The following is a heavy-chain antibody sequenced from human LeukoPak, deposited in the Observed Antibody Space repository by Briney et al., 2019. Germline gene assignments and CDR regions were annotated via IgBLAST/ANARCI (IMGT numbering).Heavy chain of an antibody. CDR3: ARDMRALFSYGPSNWFDP. V-gene: IGHV4-59*01. Sequence: PSETLSLTCTVSGGSISSYYWSWIRQPPGKGLEWIGYIYYSGSTNYNPSLKSRVTISVDTSKNQFSLKLSSVTAADTAVYYCARDMRALFSYGPSNWFDPWGQGTLVTVSS. J-gene: IGHJ5*02. D-gene: IGHD5-18*01. CDR2: IYYSGST. CDR1: GGSISSYY.